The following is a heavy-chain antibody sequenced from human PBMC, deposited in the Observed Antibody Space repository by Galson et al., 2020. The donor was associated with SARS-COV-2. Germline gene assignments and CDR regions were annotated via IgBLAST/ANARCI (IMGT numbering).Heavy chain of an antibody. CDR2: IWYDGSDH. J-gene: IGHJ5*02. CDR1: GFMFSTYG. D-gene: IGHD2-8*01. Sequence: GGSLRLSCVASGFMFSTYGMHWVRQAPGKGLEWVAFIWYDGSDHYYSDSVKGRFTISRDNSKNMLYLQMTSLRAEDTAVYYCARDRHCTTTTCYNWFDPWGQGTLVTVSS. V-gene: IGHV3-33*01. CDR3: ARDRHCTTTTCYNWFDP.